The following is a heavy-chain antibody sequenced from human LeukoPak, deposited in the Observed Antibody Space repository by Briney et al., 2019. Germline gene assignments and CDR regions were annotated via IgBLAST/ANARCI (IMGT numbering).Heavy chain of an antibody. Sequence: ASVKVSCKASGGTFSSYAISWVRQAPGQGLEWMGGIIPIFGTANYAQKFQGRVTITADESTSTAYMELSSLRSEDTAVYYCARDSSSHCSSTSCYGTYYFDCWGQGTLVTVSS. CDR2: IIPIFGTA. D-gene: IGHD2-2*01. CDR3: ARDSSSHCSSTSCYGTYYFDC. CDR1: GGTFSSYA. J-gene: IGHJ4*02. V-gene: IGHV1-69*13.